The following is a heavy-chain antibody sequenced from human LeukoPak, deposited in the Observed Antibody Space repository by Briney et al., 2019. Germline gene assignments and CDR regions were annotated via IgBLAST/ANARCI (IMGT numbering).Heavy chain of an antibody. Sequence: ASVKVSCKASGGTFSSYGISRVRQAPGQGLEWMGRIIPILGIANYAQKFQGRVTITADKSTSTAYMELSSLRSEDTAVYYCARAEPSGGSHDFDYWGQGTLVTVSS. V-gene: IGHV1-69*04. CDR2: IIPILGIA. CDR1: GGTFSSYG. CDR3: ARAEPSGGSHDFDY. J-gene: IGHJ4*02. D-gene: IGHD2-15*01.